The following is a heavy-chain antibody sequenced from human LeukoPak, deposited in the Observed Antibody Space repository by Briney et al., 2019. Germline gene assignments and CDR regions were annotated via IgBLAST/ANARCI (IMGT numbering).Heavy chain of an antibody. V-gene: IGHV4-31*03. CDR2: IYYSGST. J-gene: IGHJ4*02. CDR3: ARGSAYYYDSSGYLDY. D-gene: IGHD3-22*01. Sequence: SQTLSLTCTVSGGSFSSDGNYWSWIRQHPGQGLDWIRYIYYSGSTYYNPSLKSRVTITVDTSKNQFSLKLSSVTAADTAVYYCARGSAYYYDSSGYLDYWGQGTLVTVSS. CDR1: GGSFSSDGNY.